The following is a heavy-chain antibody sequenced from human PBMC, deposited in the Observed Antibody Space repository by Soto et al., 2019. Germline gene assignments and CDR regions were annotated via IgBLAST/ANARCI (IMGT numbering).Heavy chain of an antibody. Sequence: GGSLRLSCAASGFTFSSYSMNWVRQAPGKGLEWVSSISSSSGYIYYADSVKGRFTISRDNAKNTLYLQMNSLRAEDTAVYYCARGIVVGLGMDVWGQGTTVTVS. CDR3: ARGIVVGLGMDV. J-gene: IGHJ6*02. CDR1: GFTFSSYS. V-gene: IGHV3-21*04. CDR2: ISSSSGYI. D-gene: IGHD2-15*01.